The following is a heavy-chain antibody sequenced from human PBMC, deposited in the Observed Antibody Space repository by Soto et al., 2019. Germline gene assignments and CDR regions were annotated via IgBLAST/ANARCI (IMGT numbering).Heavy chain of an antibody. Sequence: SETLSLTCTVSGGSISSYYWSWIRQPPGKGLEWIGYIYYSGSTNYNPSLKSRVTISVDTSKNQFSLKLSSVTAADTAVYYCARVRVSRYFDYWGQGTLVTVSS. CDR3: ARVRVSRYFDY. J-gene: IGHJ4*02. V-gene: IGHV4-59*01. CDR2: IYYSGST. D-gene: IGHD3-10*01. CDR1: GGSISSYY.